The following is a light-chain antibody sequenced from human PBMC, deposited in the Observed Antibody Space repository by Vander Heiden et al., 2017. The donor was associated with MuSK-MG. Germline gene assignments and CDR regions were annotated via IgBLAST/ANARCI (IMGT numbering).Light chain of an antibody. V-gene: IGKV3-20*01. CDR2: ATS. CDR3: QVYTSSSWT. Sequence: VLTQSPGTLSLSPGERATLSCRASQSVSNIYLAWYQQKPGQAPRLLIYATSNRATGIPDRFSGSGSGTDFTLTITRLEPEDFAMYFCQVYTSSSWTFAQGTKVELK. CDR1: QSVSNIY. J-gene: IGKJ1*01.